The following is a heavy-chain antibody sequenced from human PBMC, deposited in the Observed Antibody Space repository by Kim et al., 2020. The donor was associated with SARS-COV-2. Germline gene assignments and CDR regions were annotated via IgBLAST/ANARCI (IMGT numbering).Heavy chain of an antibody. J-gene: IGHJ6*02. CDR1: GYTFTSYY. CDR3: ARDWGNYYGSGSHGPYGMDV. Sequence: ASVKVSCKASGYTFTSYYMHWVRQAPGQGLEWMGIINPSGGSTSYAQKFQGRVTMTRDTSTSTVYMELSSLRSEDTAVYYCARDWGNYYGSGSHGPYGMDVWGQGTTVTVSS. CDR2: INPSGGST. V-gene: IGHV1-46*01. D-gene: IGHD3-10*01.